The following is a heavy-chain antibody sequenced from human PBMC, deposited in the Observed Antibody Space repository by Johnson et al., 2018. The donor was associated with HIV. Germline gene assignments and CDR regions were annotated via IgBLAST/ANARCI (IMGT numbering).Heavy chain of an antibody. Sequence: VQLVESGGGVVRPGGSLRLSCEASGFTFDEYGMSWVRQAPGKGLEWVSRINSDGSSTSYADSVKGRFTISRDNAKNTLYLQMNSLRAEDTAVYYCAKDRWYDSSGKSANLADDAFDIWGQGTMVTVSS. V-gene: IGHV3-20*04. J-gene: IGHJ3*02. D-gene: IGHD3-22*01. CDR2: INSDGSST. CDR1: GFTFDEYG. CDR3: AKDRWYDSSGKSANLADDAFDI.